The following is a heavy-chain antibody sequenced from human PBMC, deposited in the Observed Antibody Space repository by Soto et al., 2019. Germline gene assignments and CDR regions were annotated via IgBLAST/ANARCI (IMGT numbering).Heavy chain of an antibody. J-gene: IGHJ4*02. CDR3: ARGIPDKYYFDS. CDR2: MNHSGST. Sequence: SETLSLTCAVYGGSFSGYYWSWIRQFPQKGLEWIGEMNHSGSTNQNPSLKSRVSISVDTSKNQSSLRLRSVTAADTAMYYCARGIPDKYYFDSWGRGTLVTVSS. CDR1: GGSFSGYY. D-gene: IGHD2-21*01. V-gene: IGHV4-34*01.